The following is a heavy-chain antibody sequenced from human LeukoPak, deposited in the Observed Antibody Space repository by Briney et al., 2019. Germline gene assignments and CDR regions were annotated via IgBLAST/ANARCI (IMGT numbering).Heavy chain of an antibody. J-gene: IGHJ6*03. CDR3: ARDSYYYGSGSYNYYYYYMDV. CDR2: ISSSSSTI. CDR1: GFTFSSYS. D-gene: IGHD3-10*01. Sequence: GGSLRLSCAASGFTFSSYSMNWVRQAPGKGLEWVSYISSSSSTIYYADSVKGRFTISRDNAKNSLYLQMNSLRAEDTAVYYCARDSYYYGSGSYNYYYYYMDVWGKGTTVTVSS. V-gene: IGHV3-48*01.